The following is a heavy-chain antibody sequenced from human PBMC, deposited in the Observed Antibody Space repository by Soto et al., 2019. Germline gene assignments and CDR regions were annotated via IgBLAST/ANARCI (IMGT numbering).Heavy chain of an antibody. CDR3: ARQNFGEGWFDP. Sequence: SETLSLTCNVSVDSIISYFCNFSRHPAGKAPEWIGRIHTTGITNNNPSLKSRVTMSVDTSKSQFSLKLRSVTAADTAVYYCARQNFGEGWFDPWGQGTLVTVSS. J-gene: IGHJ5*02. D-gene: IGHD3-10*01. CDR1: VDSIISYF. CDR2: IHTTGIT. V-gene: IGHV4-4*07.